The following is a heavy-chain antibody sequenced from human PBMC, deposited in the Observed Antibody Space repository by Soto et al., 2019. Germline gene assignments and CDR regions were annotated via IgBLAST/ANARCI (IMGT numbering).Heavy chain of an antibody. J-gene: IGHJ4*02. CDR1: GYTFTNYA. D-gene: IGHD3-10*01. CDR3: AREGWGVGAGYFDY. CDR2: INTGNGNT. Sequence: QVQLVQSGAEVKKPGASVKVSCKASGYTFTNYAMHWVRQAPGQRLEWMGWINTGNGNTKYSQNFQGRVTITRDTXXSIADMELSSLRSEDTAVYYCAREGWGVGAGYFDYWGQGTLVSVSS. V-gene: IGHV1-3*04.